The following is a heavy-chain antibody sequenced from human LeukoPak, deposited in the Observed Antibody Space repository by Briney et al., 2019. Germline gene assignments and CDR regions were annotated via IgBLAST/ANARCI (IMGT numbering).Heavy chain of an antibody. J-gene: IGHJ4*02. Sequence: GGSLRLSCAASGFIFRNYWMHWVRQAPGKGLVWVARINPNGITTTYTDSVKGRFTISRDNAKNTLYLQMNSLRAEDTAVYYFAKDFAGDRDYWGQGTLVTVSS. V-gene: IGHV3-74*01. CDR3: AKDFAGDRDY. D-gene: IGHD4-17*01. CDR1: GFIFRNYW. CDR2: INPNGITT.